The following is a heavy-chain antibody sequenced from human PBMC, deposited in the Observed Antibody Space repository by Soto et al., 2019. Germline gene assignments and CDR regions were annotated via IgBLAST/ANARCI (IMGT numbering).Heavy chain of an antibody. CDR1: GYTFTSYA. V-gene: IGHV1-3*01. CDR3: ARGQGIAARSVGVTDY. Sequence: QVQLVQSGAEVKKPGASVKVSCKASGYTFTSYAMHWVRQAPGQRLEWMGWINAGNGNTKYSQKFQGRVTITRDTSASTAYKELSSLRSEDTAVYYCARGQGIAARSVGVTDYWGQGTLVTVSS. J-gene: IGHJ4*02. D-gene: IGHD6-6*01. CDR2: INAGNGNT.